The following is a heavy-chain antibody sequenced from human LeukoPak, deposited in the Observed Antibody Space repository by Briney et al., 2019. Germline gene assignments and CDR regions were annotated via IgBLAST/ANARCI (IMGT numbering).Heavy chain of an antibody. CDR1: GGSISSYY. CDR2: IYYSGST. J-gene: IGHJ3*02. Sequence: PSETLSLTCTVSGGSISSYYWSWIRQPPGKGLEWIGYIYYSGSTNYNPSLKSRVTISVDTSKNQFSLKLSSVTAADTAVYYCASGGASRRAVNGAFDIWGQGTMVSVSS. V-gene: IGHV4-59*01. D-gene: IGHD3-16*01. CDR3: ASGGASRRAVNGAFDI.